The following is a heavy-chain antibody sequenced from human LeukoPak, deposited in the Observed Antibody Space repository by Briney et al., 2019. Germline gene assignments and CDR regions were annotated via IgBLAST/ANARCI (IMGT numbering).Heavy chain of an antibody. CDR1: GGTFSSYA. V-gene: IGHV1-69*13. CDR2: IIPTFGTA. CDR3: ARSDGYNYPDAFDI. J-gene: IGHJ3*02. D-gene: IGHD5-24*01. Sequence: ASVKVSCKASGGTFSSYAISWVRQAPGQGLEWMGGIIPTFGTANYAQKFQGRVTITADESTSTAYMELSSLRSEDTAVYYCARSDGYNYPDAFDIWGQGTMVTVSS.